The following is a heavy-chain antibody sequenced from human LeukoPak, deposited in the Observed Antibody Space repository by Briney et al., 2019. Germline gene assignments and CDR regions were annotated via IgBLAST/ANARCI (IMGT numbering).Heavy chain of an antibody. Sequence: GGSLRLSCAASGFTFSSYWMHWVRQAPGKGLVWVSRTNSDVSSTSYADSVKGRLTISRDNAKNTLYLQMTSLRPEDTAVYYCARGNYDFWSDPQDYWGQGTLVTVSS. CDR2: TNSDVSST. V-gene: IGHV3-74*01. D-gene: IGHD3-3*01. CDR3: ARGNYDFWSDPQDY. CDR1: GFTFSSYW. J-gene: IGHJ4*02.